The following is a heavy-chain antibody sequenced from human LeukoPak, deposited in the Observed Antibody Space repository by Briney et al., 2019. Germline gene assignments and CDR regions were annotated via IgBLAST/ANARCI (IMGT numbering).Heavy chain of an antibody. J-gene: IGHJ3*02. CDR3: ARAHDAFDI. CDR2: IYYSGST. Sequence: KPSETLSLTCTVSGGSVSSGSYYWSWIRQPPGKGLEWIGYIYYSGSTNYNPSLKSRVTISVDTSENQFSLKLSSVTAADTAVYYCARAHDAFDIWGQGTIVTVSS. CDR1: GGSVSSGSYY. V-gene: IGHV4-61*01.